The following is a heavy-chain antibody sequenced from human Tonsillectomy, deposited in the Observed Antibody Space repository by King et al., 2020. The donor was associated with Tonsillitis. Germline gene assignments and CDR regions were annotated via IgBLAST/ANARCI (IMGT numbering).Heavy chain of an antibody. D-gene: IGHD6-19*01. J-gene: IGHJ4*02. V-gene: IGHV1-69*01. CDR1: GGTFSNYA. Sequence: VQLVESGAEVKKPGSSVKVSCKASGGTFSNYAITWVRQAPGQGLEWMGGIIPIFGTAKYAQKFQGRVTITADESTSRAYMELSSLRSEDTAVYYCAGELSSSGRLDHWGQGTLVTASS. CDR2: IIPIFGTA. CDR3: AGELSSSGRLDH.